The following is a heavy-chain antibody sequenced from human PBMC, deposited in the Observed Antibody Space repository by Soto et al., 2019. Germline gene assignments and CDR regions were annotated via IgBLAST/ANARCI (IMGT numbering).Heavy chain of an antibody. D-gene: IGHD3-3*01. CDR2: ISYDGSNK. Sequence: QPGGSLRLSCAASGFTFSSYGMHWVRQAPGKGLEWVAVISYDGSNKYYADSVKGRFTISRDNSKNTLYLQMNSLRAEDTAVYYCAKDSYYYDFWSGYYWAYYYGMDVWGQGTTVTVSS. CDR3: AKDSYYYDFWSGYYWAYYYGMDV. CDR1: GFTFSSYG. V-gene: IGHV3-30*18. J-gene: IGHJ6*02.